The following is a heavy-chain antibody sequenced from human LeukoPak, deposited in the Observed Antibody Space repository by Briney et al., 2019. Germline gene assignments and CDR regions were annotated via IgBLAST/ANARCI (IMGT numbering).Heavy chain of an antibody. CDR3: ARDSGQLELRGDY. V-gene: IGHV3-48*01. Sequence: GGSLRPSCAASGFTFSSYSMNWVRQAPGKGLEWVSYISSSSSTIYYVDSVKGRFTISRDNAKNSLYLQMNSLRAEDTAVYYCARDSGQLELRGDYWGQGTLVTVSS. CDR2: ISSSSSTI. CDR1: GFTFSSYS. D-gene: IGHD1-7*01. J-gene: IGHJ4*02.